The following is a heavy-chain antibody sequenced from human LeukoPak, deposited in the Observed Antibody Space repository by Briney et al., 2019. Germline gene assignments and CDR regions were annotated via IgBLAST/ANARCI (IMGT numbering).Heavy chain of an antibody. CDR1: GYTFTSYA. CDR3: ARARYDFWSGYSRYFDY. J-gene: IGHJ4*02. D-gene: IGHD3-3*01. CDR2: INTNTGNP. V-gene: IGHV7-4-1*02. Sequence: ASVKVSCRASGYTFTSYAMNWVRQAPGQGLEWMGWINTNTGNPTYAQGFTGRFVFSLDTSVSTAYLQISSLKAEDTAVYYCARARYDFWSGYSRYFDYWGQGTLVTVSS.